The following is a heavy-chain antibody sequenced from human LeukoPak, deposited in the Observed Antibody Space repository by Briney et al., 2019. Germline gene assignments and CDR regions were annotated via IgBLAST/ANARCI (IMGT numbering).Heavy chain of an antibody. D-gene: IGHD1-7*01. CDR1: GGSFSGYY. CDR3: ARVIWNCRRGMDV. V-gene: IGHV4-34*01. J-gene: IGHJ6*02. Sequence: SETLSLTCAVYGGSFSGYYWSWIRQPPGKGLEWIGEINHSGSTNYNPSLKSRVTISVDTSKNQFSLKLSSATAADTAVYYCARVIWNCRRGMDVWGQGTTVTVSS. CDR2: INHSGST.